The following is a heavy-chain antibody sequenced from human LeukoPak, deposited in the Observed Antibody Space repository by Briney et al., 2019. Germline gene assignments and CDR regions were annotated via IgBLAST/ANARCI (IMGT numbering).Heavy chain of an antibody. V-gene: IGHV4-30-4*08. Sequence: KTSETLSLTCTVSGGSIISSTYYWGWIRQPPGKGLEWIGYIYYSGSTYYNPSLKSRVTISVDTSKNQFSLKLSSVTAADTAVYHCARDHGTTAYGMDVWGQGTTVTVSS. CDR3: ARDHGTTAYGMDV. D-gene: IGHD4-11*01. J-gene: IGHJ6*02. CDR1: GGSIISSTYY. CDR2: IYYSGST.